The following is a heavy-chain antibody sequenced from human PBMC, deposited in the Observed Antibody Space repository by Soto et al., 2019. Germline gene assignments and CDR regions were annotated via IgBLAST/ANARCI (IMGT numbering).Heavy chain of an antibody. D-gene: IGHD2-8*01. CDR1: GDSVSSNSSA. V-gene: IGHV6-1*01. CDR2: TYYRSKWYN. CDR3: ARSGWYYNDYFDY. Sequence: SQTLSLPCAISGDSVSSNSSACNFIRQSPSRGLEWLGRTYYRSKWYNDYAVSVKSRITINPDTSKNQFSLQLNSVTPEDTAVYYCARSGWYYNDYFDYWGQGTLVTVSS. J-gene: IGHJ4*02.